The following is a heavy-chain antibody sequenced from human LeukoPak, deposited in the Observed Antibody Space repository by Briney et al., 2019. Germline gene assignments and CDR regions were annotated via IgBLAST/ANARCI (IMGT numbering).Heavy chain of an antibody. CDR1: GASISSSNYY. D-gene: IGHD3-16*01. CDR2: IYSSGNT. J-gene: IGHJ6*03. V-gene: IGHV4-39*07. Sequence: SETLSLTCAVSGASISSSNYYWGWVRQSPGKGLEWIGNIYSSGNTYYNASLKSRVTVSVDTSKNQFSLKLSSVTAADTAVYYCARGYGGIYYYYMDVWGKGTTVTVSS. CDR3: ARGYGGIYYYYMDV.